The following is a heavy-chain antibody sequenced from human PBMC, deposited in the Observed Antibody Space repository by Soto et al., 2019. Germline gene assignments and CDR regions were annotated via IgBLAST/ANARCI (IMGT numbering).Heavy chain of an antibody. CDR2: IMPIFRAP. J-gene: IGHJ6*02. D-gene: IGHD2-15*01. V-gene: IGHV1-69*12. CDR3: ASWLKGPDIGNYYYGMDV. Sequence: QVQLVQSGAEVKKPGSSVKVSCKASGGAFSDYAFSWVRQAPGQGLEWLGGIMPIFRAPDYAQKFQGRVTINADEFTRKAYMEMNRLRSEDTAVYYCASWLKGPDIGNYYYGMDVWGQGTTVTVS. CDR1: GGAFSDYA.